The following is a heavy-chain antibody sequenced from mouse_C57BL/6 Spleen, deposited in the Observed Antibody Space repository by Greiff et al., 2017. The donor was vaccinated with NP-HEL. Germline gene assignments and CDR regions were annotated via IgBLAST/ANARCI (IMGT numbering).Heavy chain of an antibody. CDR2: IDPSDSYT. CDR1: GYTFTSYW. Sequence: QVQLQQPGAELVKPGASVKLSCKASGYTFTSYWMQWVKQRPGRGLEWIGEIDPSDSYTNYNQKFKGKATLTVDTSSSTAYMQLSSLTSEDSAVYYCARKRDGSSFPDYWGQGTTLTVSS. D-gene: IGHD1-1*01. J-gene: IGHJ2*01. V-gene: IGHV1-50*01. CDR3: ARKRDGSSFPDY.